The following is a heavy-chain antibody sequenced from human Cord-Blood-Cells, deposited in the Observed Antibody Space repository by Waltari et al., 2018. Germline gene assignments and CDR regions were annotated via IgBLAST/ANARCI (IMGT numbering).Heavy chain of an antibody. CDR1: GGSFSGYY. V-gene: IGHV4-34*01. Sequence: QVQLQQWGAGLLKPSATLSLTCAVYGGSFSGYYWRCTRQPPGKGLEWIGEINHSGSTNYNPSLKSRVTISVDTSKNQFSLKLSSVTAADTAVYYCARGYNWNYNWFDPWGQGTLVTVSS. CDR2: INHSGST. J-gene: IGHJ5*02. D-gene: IGHD1-7*01. CDR3: ARGYNWNYNWFDP.